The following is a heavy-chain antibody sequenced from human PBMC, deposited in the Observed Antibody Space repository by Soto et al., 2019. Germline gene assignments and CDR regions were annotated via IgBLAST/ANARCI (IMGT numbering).Heavy chain of an antibody. CDR3: ARGSTIVRGAPSWFDP. D-gene: IGHD3-10*01. Sequence: QVQLVQSGAEVKKPGSSVKVSCKASGGTFSRYTINWVRQAPGQGLEWMGRIIPIAAIANYTQKFQGRVTITVDKSPATACMELRGLRSDDTAVYYCARGSTIVRGAPSWFDPWGQGTLVTVSS. V-gene: IGHV1-69*02. CDR2: IIPIAAIA. CDR1: GGTFSRYT. J-gene: IGHJ5*02.